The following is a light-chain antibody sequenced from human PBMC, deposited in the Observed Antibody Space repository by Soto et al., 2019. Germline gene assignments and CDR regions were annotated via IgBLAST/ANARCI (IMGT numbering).Light chain of an antibody. CDR2: SNN. CDR3: AAWDDSLRGPV. V-gene: IGLV1-47*02. CDR1: SPNIGTNY. J-gene: IGLJ2*01. Sequence: QSVLTQPPSASGTPGQRVTISCSGTSPNIGTNYVYWYQQLPGTAPKLLIYSNNQRPSGVPDRFSGSKSGTSASLAISGLRSEDEADYYCAAWDDSLRGPVFGGGTQLTVL.